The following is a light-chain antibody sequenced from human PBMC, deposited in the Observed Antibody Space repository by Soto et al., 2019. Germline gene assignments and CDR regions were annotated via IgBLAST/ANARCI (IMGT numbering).Light chain of an antibody. CDR3: AAWDDSLSGVL. CDR1: SSNIGTNY. CDR2: RNN. Sequence: QSVLSQPPSASGTPGQRDTVSCSGSSSNIGTNYVYWYQQLPATAPKLLIYRNNQRPSGVPDRFAGSKSGTSASLAISGLRSEDEADYFCAAWDDSLSGVLFGGGTKLTVL. J-gene: IGLJ3*02. V-gene: IGLV1-47*01.